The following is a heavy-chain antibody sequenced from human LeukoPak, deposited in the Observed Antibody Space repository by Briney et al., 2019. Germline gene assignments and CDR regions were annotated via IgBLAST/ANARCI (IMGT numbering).Heavy chain of an antibody. V-gene: IGHV4-59*12. CDR2: IYYSGST. CDR1: GGSISSYY. CDR3: ARYITMVRGSITPSGFDY. Sequence: SETLSLTCTVSGGSISSYYWSWIRQPPGKGLEWIGYIYYSGSTNYNPSLKSRVTISVDTSKNQFSLKLSSVTAADTAVYYCARYITMVRGSITPSGFDYWGQGTLVTVSS. D-gene: IGHD3-10*01. J-gene: IGHJ4*02.